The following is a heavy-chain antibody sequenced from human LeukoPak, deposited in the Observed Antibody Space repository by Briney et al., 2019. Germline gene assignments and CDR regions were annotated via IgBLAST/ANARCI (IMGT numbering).Heavy chain of an antibody. V-gene: IGHV1-2*02. CDR2: INPNSGDT. Sequence: ASVKVSCKASGYTFTGYYMHWVRQAPGQGLEWMGWINPNSGDTHYAQKFQGRVTVTRDTSISTAYMELSRLRSDDTAVYYCARLFISSAGDIKYFDYWGQGALLTVSS. D-gene: IGHD5-12*01. CDR3: ARLFISSAGDIKYFDY. CDR1: GYTFTGYY. J-gene: IGHJ4*02.